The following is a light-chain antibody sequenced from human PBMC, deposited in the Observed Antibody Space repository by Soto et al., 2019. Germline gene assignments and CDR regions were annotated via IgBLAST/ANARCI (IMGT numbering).Light chain of an antibody. CDR2: SAS. V-gene: IGKV1-27*01. CDR1: QGIGNS. CDR3: QKYDSAPWT. Sequence: IQMTQSPSSLSASVGDRVIITCRASQGIGNSLAWYQQKAGRVPKLLMHSASTLLSGFPSRFSGSGSGTDFTLTISSLQPEDVATYYCQKYDSAPWTFGQGTKVEIK. J-gene: IGKJ1*01.